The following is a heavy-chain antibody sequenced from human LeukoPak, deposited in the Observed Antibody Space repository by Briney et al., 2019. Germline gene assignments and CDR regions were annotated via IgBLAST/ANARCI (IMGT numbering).Heavy chain of an antibody. Sequence: ASVKVSCKASGYTFTSYYMHWVRQAPGQGLEWMEIINPSGRSTRYAQKFQGRVTMTRDTSTSTVYMELSSLRSEDTAMYYCARTYCSSTSCSSFDYWGQGTLVTVSS. D-gene: IGHD2-2*01. CDR2: INPSGRST. V-gene: IGHV1-46*03. CDR1: GYTFTSYY. J-gene: IGHJ4*02. CDR3: ARTYCSSTSCSSFDY.